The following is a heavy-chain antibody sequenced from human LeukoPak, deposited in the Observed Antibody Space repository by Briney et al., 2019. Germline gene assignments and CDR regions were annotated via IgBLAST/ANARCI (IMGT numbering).Heavy chain of an antibody. J-gene: IGHJ4*02. CDR2: IYPGDSDT. Sequence: GESLKISCKGSGYSFSSYWIAWLRQTPGKGVEWVGIIYPGDSDTKHSPSSEGQFTISADKAINTAYLQWSSLKASDTAMYYCSRRIWYSSSWRGFDVGGEGTLVTV. D-gene: IGHD6-6*01. CDR3: SRRIWYSSSWRGFDV. CDR1: GYSFSSYW. V-gene: IGHV5-51*01.